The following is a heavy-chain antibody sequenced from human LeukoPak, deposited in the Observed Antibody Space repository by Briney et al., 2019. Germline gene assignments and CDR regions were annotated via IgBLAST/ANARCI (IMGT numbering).Heavy chain of an antibody. V-gene: IGHV3-23*01. D-gene: IGHD2-2*01. Sequence: GGSLRLSCAVSGFTLNSNAMCWVRQAPGKGLEWVSGISRMGFTTCYADSVEGRFTISRDTSKNTLYLEMNTLRPEDTAAYYCAKEEVPNDYWGQGTLVTVSS. J-gene: IGHJ4*02. CDR3: AKEEVPNDY. CDR2: ISRMGFTT. CDR1: GFTLNSNA.